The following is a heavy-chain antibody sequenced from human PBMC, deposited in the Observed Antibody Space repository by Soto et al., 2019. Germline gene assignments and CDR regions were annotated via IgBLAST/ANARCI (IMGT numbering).Heavy chain of an antibody. J-gene: IGHJ6*02. CDR3: ARVTGPDYYYGMDV. Sequence: QVQLQESGPGLVKPSQTLSLTCTVSGGSISSGDYYWSWIRQPPGKGLEWIGYIYYSGSTYYNPSLKRRVTISVDTSKNQCTLKLSSVTAADTAVYYCARVTGPDYYYGMDVWGQGTTVTVSS. V-gene: IGHV4-30-4*01. CDR2: IYYSGST. CDR1: GGSISSGDYY.